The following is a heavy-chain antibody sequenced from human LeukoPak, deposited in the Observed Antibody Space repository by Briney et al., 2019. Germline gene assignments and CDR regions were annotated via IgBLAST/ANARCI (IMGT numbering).Heavy chain of an antibody. V-gene: IGHV4-59*01. CDR3: ARNPGPRDGYPTRYFDL. CDR2: IYYSGST. CDR1: GGSISSYY. J-gene: IGHJ2*01. Sequence: SETLSLTCTVSGGSISSYYWSWIRQPPGKGLEWIGYIYYSGSTNYNPSLKSRATISVDTSKNQFSLKLSSVTAADTAVYYCARNPGPRDGYPTRYFDLWGRGTLVTVSS. D-gene: IGHD5-24*01.